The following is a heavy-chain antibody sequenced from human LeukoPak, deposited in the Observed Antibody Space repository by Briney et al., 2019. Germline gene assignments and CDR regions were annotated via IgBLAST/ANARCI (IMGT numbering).Heavy chain of an antibody. CDR2: IYPGDSDT. D-gene: IGHD3-22*01. Sequence: GESLKISCKGSGYSFTSYWIAWVRQMPGKGLESMGIIYPGDSDTRYGPPFQGQVTISADKSISTAYLQWSSLKASDTAMYYCARSYDTKGMDVWGQGTTVTVSS. V-gene: IGHV5-51*01. CDR3: ARSYDTKGMDV. CDR1: GYSFTSYW. J-gene: IGHJ6*02.